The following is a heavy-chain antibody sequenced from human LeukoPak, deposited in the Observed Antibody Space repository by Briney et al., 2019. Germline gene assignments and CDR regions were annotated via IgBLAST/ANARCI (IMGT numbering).Heavy chain of an antibody. D-gene: IGHD6-13*01. CDR3: AKDILAAGLFFDY. CDR1: GFTFSDYY. J-gene: IGHJ4*02. V-gene: IGHV3-11*01. Sequence: GGSLRLSCAASGFTFSDYYMGWIRQASGKGLEWVSYISISGPTTYYADSVKGRFTISRDNAKNSLYLQMNSLRAEDTAVYYCAKDILAAGLFFDYWGQGTLVTVSS. CDR2: ISISGPTT.